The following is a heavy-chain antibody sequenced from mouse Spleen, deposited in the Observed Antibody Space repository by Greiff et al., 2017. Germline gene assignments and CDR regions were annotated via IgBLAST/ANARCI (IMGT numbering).Heavy chain of an antibody. CDR2: IDPETGGT. CDR3: TSSYDYYWYFDV. Sequence: QVQLQQSGAELVRPGASVTLSCKASGYTFTDYEMHWVKQTPVHGLEWIGAIDPETGGTAYNQKFKGKAILTADKSSSTAYMELRSLTSEDSAVYYCTSSYDYYWYFDVWGAGTTVTVSS. CDR1: GYTFTDYE. J-gene: IGHJ1*01. D-gene: IGHD2-4*01. V-gene: IGHV1-15*01.